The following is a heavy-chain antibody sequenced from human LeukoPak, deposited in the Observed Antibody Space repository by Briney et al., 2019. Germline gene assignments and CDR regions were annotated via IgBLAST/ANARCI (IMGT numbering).Heavy chain of an antibody. J-gene: IGHJ4*02. CDR2: ITSGLTT. CDR3: AKDYPDLTPATTTLGPFFDA. Sequence: GGSLRLSCAASGFTFSTYAMTWVRQAPGKGLEWVSTITSGLTTYYADSVRGRFTISIDNSKNTVYLQMYSLRAEDTALYYCAKDYPDLTPATTTLGPFFDAWGPGTPVTVSS. CDR1: GFTFSTYA. D-gene: IGHD4-11*01. V-gene: IGHV3-23*01.